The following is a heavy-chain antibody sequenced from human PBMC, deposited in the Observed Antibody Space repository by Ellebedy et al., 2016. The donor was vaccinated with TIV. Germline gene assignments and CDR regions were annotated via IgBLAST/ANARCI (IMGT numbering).Heavy chain of an antibody. CDR2: ISAYTGIT. J-gene: IGHJ6*02. CDR1: GYSFTSYA. CDR3: ATGGSSLLRFLEWPFMDV. D-gene: IGHD3-3*01. V-gene: IGHV1-18*01. Sequence: ASVKVSCKASGYSFTSYAIGWVRQAPGQGLEWMGWISAYTGITNYAQKFQGRVTMTTDTSTSTAFMEVRSLRSEDTAVYYCATGGSSLLRFLEWPFMDVWGQGTTVTVSS.